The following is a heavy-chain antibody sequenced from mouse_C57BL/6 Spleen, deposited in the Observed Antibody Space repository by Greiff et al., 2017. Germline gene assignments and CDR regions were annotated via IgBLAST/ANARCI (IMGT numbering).Heavy chain of an antibody. CDR1: GFNFTDDY. Sequence: VQLQQSGAELVRPGASVKLSCTASGFNFTDDYMHWVKQRPEQGLEWIGWIDPENGDTEYASKFQGKATITADTSSNTAYLQLSSLTSEDTAVYYCAKGGPFAYWGQGALVTVSA. J-gene: IGHJ3*01. V-gene: IGHV14-4*01. CDR2: IDPENGDT. CDR3: AKGGPFAY. D-gene: IGHD3-3*01.